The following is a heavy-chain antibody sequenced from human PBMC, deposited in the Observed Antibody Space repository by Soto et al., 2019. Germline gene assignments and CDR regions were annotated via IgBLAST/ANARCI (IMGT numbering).Heavy chain of an antibody. Sequence: QVQLVQSGAEVKKPGASVKVSCKASGYTFTGYYMHWVRQAPGQGLDWMGWINPNSGGTNYAQKFQGRVTMTRETSISTAYMELGRLRSDDTAVYYCALTRYCSGGSCYPSDYWGQGTLVTVSS. CDR2: INPNSGGT. CDR1: GYTFTGYY. J-gene: IGHJ4*02. CDR3: ALTRYCSGGSCYPSDY. V-gene: IGHV1-2*02. D-gene: IGHD2-15*01.